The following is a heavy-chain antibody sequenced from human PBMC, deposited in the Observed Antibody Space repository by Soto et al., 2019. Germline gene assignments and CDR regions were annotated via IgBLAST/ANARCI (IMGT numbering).Heavy chain of an antibody. CDR1: GFTFSSYG. J-gene: IGHJ6*02. CDR2: ISYDGSNK. CDR3: TKDAESYCSVGSCPHPYYYYGMDV. V-gene: IGHV3-30*18. Sequence: GESLKISCAASGFTFSSYGMHWVRQAPGKGLEWVAVISYDGSNKYYADSVKGRFTISRDNSKNTLYLQMNSLRAEDTAVYYCTKDAESYCSVGSCPHPYYYYGMDVWGQGTTVPVSS. D-gene: IGHD2-15*01.